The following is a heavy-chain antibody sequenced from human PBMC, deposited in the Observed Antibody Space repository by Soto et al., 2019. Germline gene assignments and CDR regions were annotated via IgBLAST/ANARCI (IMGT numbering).Heavy chain of an antibody. CDR2: ISSSGSTI. CDR3: ARVGGYSYGSPKYYYYYMDV. J-gene: IGHJ6*03. Sequence: PGGSLRLSCAASGFTFSDYYMIWIRQAPGKGLEWVSYISSSGSTIYYADSVKGRFTISRDNAKNSLYLQMNSLRAEDTAVYYCARVGGYSYGSPKYYYYYMDVWGKGTTVTVSS. CDR1: GFTFSDYY. D-gene: IGHD5-18*01. V-gene: IGHV3-11*01.